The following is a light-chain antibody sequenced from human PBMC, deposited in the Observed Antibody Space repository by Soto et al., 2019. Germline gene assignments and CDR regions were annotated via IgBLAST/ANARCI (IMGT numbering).Light chain of an antibody. J-gene: IGLJ2*01. CDR2: EVT. CDR1: SSDVGGYNF. CDR3: SSYEGSINVRV. Sequence: QSVLTQPPSACGSPGQSVTISCTGTSSDVGGYNFVCWYQQHPGKAPKLLIYEVTQRPSGIPDRFSGSKSGTTASLTINGLRSEDEAEYYCSSYEGSINVRVFGGGTKLTVL. V-gene: IGLV2-8*01.